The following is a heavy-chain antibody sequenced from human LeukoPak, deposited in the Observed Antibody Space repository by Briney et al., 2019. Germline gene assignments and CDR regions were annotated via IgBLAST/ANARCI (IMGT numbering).Heavy chain of an antibody. J-gene: IGHJ5*02. CDR1: GVSISTYY. D-gene: IGHD2-2*01. CDR2: IYYSGST. V-gene: IGHV4-59*08. Sequence: PSETLSLTCTVSGVSISTYYWSWIRQPPGKGLEWIGYIYYSGSTNYNASLKSRVTISVDTSKNQFSLKLSSVTAADTAVYYCARHTYCSSSTCNDPWFDPWGQGTLVTVSS. CDR3: ARHTYCSSSTCNDPWFDP.